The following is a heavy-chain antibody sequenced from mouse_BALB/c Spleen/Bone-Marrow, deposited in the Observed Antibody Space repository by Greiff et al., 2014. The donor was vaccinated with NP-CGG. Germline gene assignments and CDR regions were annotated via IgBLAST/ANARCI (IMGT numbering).Heavy chain of an antibody. J-gene: IGHJ3*01. CDR3: ATDYYGYDDGFAY. Sequence: VMLVESGPGLVQPSQSLSITCTVSGFSLTSYGVHWVRQSPGKGLEWLGVIWRGGSTDYNAAFMSRLSITKDDSKSQVFFKMNSLQADDTAIYYCATDYYGYDDGFAYWGQGTLVTVSA. CDR1: GFSLTSYG. D-gene: IGHD2-2*01. CDR2: IWRGGST. V-gene: IGHV2-5*01.